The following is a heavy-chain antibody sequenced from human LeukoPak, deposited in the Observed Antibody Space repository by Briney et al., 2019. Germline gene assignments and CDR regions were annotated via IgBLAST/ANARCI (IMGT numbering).Heavy chain of an antibody. Sequence: AASVKVSCKASGYTFTGYYMHWVRQAPGQGLEWMGRINPNSGGTNYAQKFQGRVTMTRDKSISTAYMELSRLRSDDTAVYYCARVHRVRTSAGNAFDIWGQGTMVTVSS. CDR3: ARVHRVRTSAGNAFDI. D-gene: IGHD1-1*01. CDR1: GYTFTGYY. V-gene: IGHV1-2*06. CDR2: INPNSGGT. J-gene: IGHJ3*02.